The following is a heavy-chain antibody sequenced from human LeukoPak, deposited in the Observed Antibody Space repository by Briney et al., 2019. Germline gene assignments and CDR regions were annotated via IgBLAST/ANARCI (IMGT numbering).Heavy chain of an antibody. CDR3: ARGLGDYYMDV. CDR1: GLTFSSYS. V-gene: IGHV3-21*01. Sequence: GGSLRLSCAASGLTFSSYSMNWVRQAPGKGLEWVSSISSSSSYIYYADSVKGRFTISRDNAKNSLYLQMNSLRAEDTAVYYCARGLGDYYMDVWGKGTTVTISS. D-gene: IGHD3-16*01. J-gene: IGHJ6*03. CDR2: ISSSSSYI.